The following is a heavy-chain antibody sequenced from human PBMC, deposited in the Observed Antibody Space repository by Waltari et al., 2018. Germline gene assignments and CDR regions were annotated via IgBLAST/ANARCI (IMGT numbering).Heavy chain of an antibody. Sequence: QVQLQESCPGLVKPSATLSLTCTVSGGSISSYYWNWIRQPPGKGLEWIGYIYYSGSTDYNPSLKSRVTISVDTSKNQFSLKLSSVTAADTAVYYCARGAAYGSGSYTYYYWGQGTLVTVSS. CDR2: IYYSGST. CDR1: GGSISSYY. CDR3: ARGAAYGSGSYTYYY. J-gene: IGHJ4*02. D-gene: IGHD3-10*01. V-gene: IGHV4-59*01.